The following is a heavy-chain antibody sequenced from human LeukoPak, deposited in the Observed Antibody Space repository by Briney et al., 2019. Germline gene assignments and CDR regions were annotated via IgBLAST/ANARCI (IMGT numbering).Heavy chain of an antibody. D-gene: IGHD2-15*01. CDR3: ATSPRGYCSGGSCGNFDY. CDR2: IIPIFGTA. V-gene: IGHV1-69*13. J-gene: IGHJ4*02. Sequence: SVTVSCKASGGTFSSYAISWVRQAPGQGLEWMGGIIPIFGTANYAQKFQGRVTITADESTSTAYMELSSLRSEDTAVYYCATSPRGYCSGGSCGNFDYWGQGTLVTVSS. CDR1: GGTFSSYA.